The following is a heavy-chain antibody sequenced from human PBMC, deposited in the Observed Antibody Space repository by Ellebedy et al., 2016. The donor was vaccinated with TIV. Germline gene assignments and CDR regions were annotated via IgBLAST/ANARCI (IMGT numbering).Heavy chain of an antibody. CDR2: ITPILGAT. D-gene: IGHD2-2*03. J-gene: IGHJ5*02. CDR1: GGTFNSQA. V-gene: IGHV1-69*04. Sequence: AASVKVSCKASGGTFNSQAFTWVRQAPGHGLELLGRITPILGATDYAQKFKGRVMITADKDTTTVHMELSSLTSDDTAVYYCSRDGYHLRHNDATLGFDPWGQGTPVTVSS. CDR3: SRDGYHLRHNDATLGFDP.